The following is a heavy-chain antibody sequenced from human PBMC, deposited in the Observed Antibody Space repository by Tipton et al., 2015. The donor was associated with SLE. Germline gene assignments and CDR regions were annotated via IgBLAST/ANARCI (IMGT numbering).Heavy chain of an antibody. D-gene: IGHD6-13*01. V-gene: IGHV3-30*04. CDR1: GFTFSSYA. Sequence: QVQLVQSGGGVVQPGRSLRLSCAASGFTFSSYAMHWVRQAPGKGLEWVAVISYDGSNKYYADSVKGRFTISRDNSKNTLYLQMNSLRAEDTAVYYCAAALVLNFDYWGQGTLVTVSS. CDR2: ISYDGSNK. CDR3: AAALVLNFDY. J-gene: IGHJ4*02.